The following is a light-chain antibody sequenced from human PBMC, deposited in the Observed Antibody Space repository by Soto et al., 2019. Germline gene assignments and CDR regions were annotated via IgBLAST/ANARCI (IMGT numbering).Light chain of an antibody. J-gene: IGLJ1*01. Sequence: QSVLTQPPSVSGSPGQSVAIPCTGTSRDVGSYNRVSWYQQPPGAAPKLMIYEVSTRPSGVPARFSGSKSGNTASLTISGLQAEDEADYYCNSYTGSTTYVFGTGTKVT. V-gene: IGLV2-18*02. CDR2: EVS. CDR1: SRDVGSYNR. CDR3: NSYTGSTTYV.